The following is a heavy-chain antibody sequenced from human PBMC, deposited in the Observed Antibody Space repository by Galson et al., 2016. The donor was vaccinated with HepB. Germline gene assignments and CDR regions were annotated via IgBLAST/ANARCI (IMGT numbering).Heavy chain of an antibody. V-gene: IGHV4-61*02. CDR1: GGSISNGTFY. Sequence: TLSLTCTVSGGSISNGTFYWSWIWQPAGRGLEWVGRVYAGGNTYYNPSLQSRVTISVDRSKSQFSLKLKSVTAADTAIYYCARDRGSTRWFDLWGQGILVTVSS. J-gene: IGHJ5*02. D-gene: IGHD1-7*01. CDR3: ARDRGSTRWFDL. CDR2: VYAGGNT.